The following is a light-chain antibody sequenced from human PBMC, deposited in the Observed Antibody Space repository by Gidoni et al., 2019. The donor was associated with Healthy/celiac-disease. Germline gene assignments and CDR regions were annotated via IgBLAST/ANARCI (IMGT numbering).Light chain of an antibody. CDR3: MQALQTPRLT. CDR2: LGA. CDR1: QSLLHSNGYNS. J-gene: IGKJ4*01. Sequence: LVMPQSPLSLPVTPGEPASISCRSSQSLLHSNGYNSLDWYLQKPGQSPQLLIYLGANRASGVPDRFSGSGSGTDFTLKISRVEAEDVGVYYCMQALQTPRLTFGGGTKVEIK. V-gene: IGKV2-28*01.